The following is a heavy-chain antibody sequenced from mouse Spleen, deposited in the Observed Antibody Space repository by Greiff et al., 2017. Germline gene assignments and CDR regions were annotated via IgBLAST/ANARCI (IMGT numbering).Heavy chain of an antibody. J-gene: IGHJ4*01. V-gene: IGHV1-19*01. Sequence: EVQLQQSGPVLVKPGASVKMSCKASGYTFTDYYMNWVKQSHGKSLEWIGVINPYYGGTSYNQKFKGKATLTVDKSSSTAYMELNSLTSEDSAVYYRARKARTVVALYAMDYWGQGTSVTVSS. CDR1: GYTFTDYY. D-gene: IGHD1-1*01. CDR2: INPYYGGT. CDR3: ARKARTVVALYAMDY.